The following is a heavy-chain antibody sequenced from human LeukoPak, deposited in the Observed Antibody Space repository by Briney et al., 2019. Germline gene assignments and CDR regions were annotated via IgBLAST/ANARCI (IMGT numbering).Heavy chain of an antibody. D-gene: IGHD3-10*01. V-gene: IGHV4-59*01. CDR1: GGSISSYY. Sequence: SETLSLTCTVSGGSISSYYWSWIRQPPGKGLKWIGYIYYSGSTNYNPSLKSRVTMSVDTSKNQFSLKLSSVTAADTAVYYCARVEEGFSFDYWGQGTLVTGSS. CDR2: IYYSGST. J-gene: IGHJ4*02. CDR3: ARVEEGFSFDY.